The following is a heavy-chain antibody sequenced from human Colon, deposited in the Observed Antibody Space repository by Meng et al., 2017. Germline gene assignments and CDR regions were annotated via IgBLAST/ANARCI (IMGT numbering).Heavy chain of an antibody. CDR2: IYYSGST. CDR1: GGSISSSSYY. CDR3: ARDPHRGV. J-gene: IGHJ6*02. V-gene: IGHV4-39*07. Sequence: SETLSLTCTVSGGSISSSSYYWGWIRQPPGKGLEWIGSIYYSGSTYYNPSLKSRVTISVDTSKNQFSLKLSSVTAADTAVYYCARDPHRGVWGQGTTVT.